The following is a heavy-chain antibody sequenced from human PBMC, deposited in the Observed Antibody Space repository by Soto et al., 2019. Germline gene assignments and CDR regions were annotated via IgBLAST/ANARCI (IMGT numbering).Heavy chain of an antibody. CDR1: GYTFTSYA. CDR2: INAGNGNT. CDR3: ARDTIPFYDFWSGPKAFDI. Sequence: QVQLVQSGAEVKKPGASVKVSCKASGYTFTSYAMHWVRQAPGQRLEWMGWINAGNGNTKYSQKFQGRVTITRDTSARTAYMELSSLRSEDTAVYYCARDTIPFYDFWSGPKAFDIWGQGTMVTVSS. D-gene: IGHD3-3*01. J-gene: IGHJ3*02. V-gene: IGHV1-3*01.